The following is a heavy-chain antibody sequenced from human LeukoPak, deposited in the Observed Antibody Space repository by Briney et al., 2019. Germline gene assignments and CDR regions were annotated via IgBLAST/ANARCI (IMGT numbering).Heavy chain of an antibody. V-gene: IGHV3-33*08. CDR3: ARDQRGYSYGSYYHYYYGMDV. J-gene: IGHJ6*02. D-gene: IGHD5-18*01. CDR1: GFTFSSYA. CDR2: IWYDGSNK. Sequence: GGSLRLSCAASGFTFSSYAMHWVRQAPGKGLEWVAVIWYDGSNKYYADSVKGRFTISRDNSKNTLYLQMNSLRAEDTAVYYCARDQRGYSYGSYYHYYYGMDVWGQGTTVTVSS.